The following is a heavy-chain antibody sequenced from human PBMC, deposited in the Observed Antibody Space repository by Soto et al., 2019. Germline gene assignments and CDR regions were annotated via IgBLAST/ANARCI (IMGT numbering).Heavy chain of an antibody. CDR2: ISWNSGST. D-gene: IGHD6-19*01. V-gene: IGHV3-9*01. Sequence: GGSLRLSCAASGFTFDDYAMHWVRQAPGKGLEWVSGISWNSGSTGYADSVKGRFTISRDNAKNSLYLQMNSLRAEDTALYYCAKATGIAVAGTTGDYWGQGTLVTVSS. J-gene: IGHJ4*02. CDR3: AKATGIAVAGTTGDY. CDR1: GFTFDDYA.